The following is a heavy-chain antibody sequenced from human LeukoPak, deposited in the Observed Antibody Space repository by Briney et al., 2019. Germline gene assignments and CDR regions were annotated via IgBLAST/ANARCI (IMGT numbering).Heavy chain of an antibody. V-gene: IGHV1-69*05. CDR2: IIPIFGTA. Sequence: GASVKVSCKASGGTFSSYAISWVRQAPGQGLEWMGGIIPIFGTANYAQKFQGRVTMTRDTSTSTVYMELSSLRSEDTAVYYCAREEGGYCSGGSCYSYMITFGGVIVGYNWFDPWGQGTLVTVSS. CDR1: GGTFSSYA. CDR3: AREEGGYCSGGSCYSYMITFGGVIVGYNWFDP. J-gene: IGHJ5*02. D-gene: IGHD2-15*01.